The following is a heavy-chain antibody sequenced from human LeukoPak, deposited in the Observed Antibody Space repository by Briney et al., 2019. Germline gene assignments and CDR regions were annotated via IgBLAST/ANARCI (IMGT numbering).Heavy chain of an antibody. Sequence: ASVKVSCKTSGYTSTTYGISWVRQAPGQGLEWMGWISVYNGDTNYAQKLQGRVTMTTDTSTSTAYMEVRSLRSDDTAVYFCARVEGPSIFGVIDYWGQGTLVTISS. CDR3: ARVEGPSIFGVIDY. J-gene: IGHJ4*02. CDR1: GYTSTTYG. V-gene: IGHV1-18*01. CDR2: ISVYNGDT. D-gene: IGHD3-3*01.